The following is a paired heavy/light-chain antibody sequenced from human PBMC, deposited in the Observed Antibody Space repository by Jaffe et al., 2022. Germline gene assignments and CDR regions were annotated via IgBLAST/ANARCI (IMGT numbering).Light chain of an antibody. Sequence: QSALTQPASVSGSPGQSITISCTGTSSDVGGYNYVSWYQQHPGKAPKLMIYDVSNRPSGVSNRFSGSKSGNTASLTISGLQAEDEADYYCSSYTSSSTLTVFGGGTKLTVL. CDR2: DVS. CDR3: SSYTSSSTLTV. CDR1: SSDVGGYNY. V-gene: IGLV2-14*03. J-gene: IGLJ2*01.
Heavy chain of an antibody. V-gene: IGHV4-39*01. CDR1: GGSISSSSYY. D-gene: IGHD2-2*01. CDR3: ARLGGYCSSTSCYAGRPRGGWFDP. CDR2: IYYSGST. Sequence: QLQLQESGPGLVKPSETLSLTCTVSGGSISSSSYYWGWIRQPPGKGLEWIGSIYYSGSTYYNPSLKSRVTISVDTSKNQFSLKLSSVTAADTAVYYCARLGGYCSSTSCYAGRPRGGWFDPWGQGTLVTVSS. J-gene: IGHJ5*02.